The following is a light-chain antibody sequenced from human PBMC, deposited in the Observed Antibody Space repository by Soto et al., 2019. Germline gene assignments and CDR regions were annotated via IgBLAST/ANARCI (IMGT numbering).Light chain of an antibody. CDR3: QQYNTYSSLT. CDR1: QSISSW. V-gene: IGKV1-5*01. Sequence: DIQMTQSPSTLSASVGDRVSITGRASQSISSWLAWYQQKLGRAPRLLIYDASSLESGVPSRFSGSGYGTEFTLTISSLQPDDFATYYCQQYNTYSSLTFGGGTKVDI. J-gene: IGKJ4*01. CDR2: DAS.